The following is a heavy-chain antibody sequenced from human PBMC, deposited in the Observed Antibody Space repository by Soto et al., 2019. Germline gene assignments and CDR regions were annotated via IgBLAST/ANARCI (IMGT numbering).Heavy chain of an antibody. Sequence: GGSLRLSCAASGFTFSSYAMHWVRQAPGKGLEWVAVISYDGSNKYYADSVKGRFTISRDNSKNTLYLQMNSLRAEDTAVYYCARVDMVRGALRPVDYYYYGMDVWGQGTTVTVSS. V-gene: IGHV3-30-3*01. CDR1: GFTFSSYA. D-gene: IGHD3-10*01. CDR3: ARVDMVRGALRPVDYYYYGMDV. J-gene: IGHJ6*02. CDR2: ISYDGSNK.